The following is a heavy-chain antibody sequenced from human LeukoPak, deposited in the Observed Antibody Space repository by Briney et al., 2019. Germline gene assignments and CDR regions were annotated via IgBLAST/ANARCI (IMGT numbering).Heavy chain of an antibody. CDR1: GFTFSSYA. CDR3: ARDRSAYVDTAMGY. J-gene: IGHJ4*02. CDR2: ISYDGSNK. Sequence: GGSLRLSCAASGFTFSSYAMSWVRQAPGKGLEWVAVISYDGSNKYYADSVKGRFTISRDNSKNTLYLQMNSLRAEDTAVYYCARDRSAYVDTAMGYWGQGTLVTVSS. V-gene: IGHV3-30-3*01. D-gene: IGHD5-18*01.